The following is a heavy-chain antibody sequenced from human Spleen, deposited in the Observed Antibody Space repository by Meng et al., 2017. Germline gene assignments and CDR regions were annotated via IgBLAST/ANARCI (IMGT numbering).Heavy chain of an antibody. V-gene: IGHV3-9*01. D-gene: IGHD6-13*01. CDR2: ISWNSGSI. CDR1: GFTFDDYA. Sequence: SLKISCVASGFTFDDYAMHWVRQAPGKGLEWVSGISWNSGSIGYADSVKGRFTISRDNAKNSLYLQMNSLRAEDTALYYCASAAAAGTAVGMDVWGQGTTVTVYS. J-gene: IGHJ6*02. CDR3: ASAAAAGTAVGMDV.